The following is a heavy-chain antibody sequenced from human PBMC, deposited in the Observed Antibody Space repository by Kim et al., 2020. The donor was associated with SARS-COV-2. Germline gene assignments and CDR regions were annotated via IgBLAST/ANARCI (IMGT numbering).Heavy chain of an antibody. CDR3: ARSLGYCTNGVCTSYGMDV. V-gene: IGHV2-5*02. J-gene: IGHJ6*02. Sequence: SGPTLVNPIQTLTLTCTFSGFSLSTSGVGVGWIRQPPGKALEWLALIYWDDDKRYSPSLKSRLTITKDTSKNQVVLTMTNMDPVDTATYYCARSLGYCTNGVCTSYGMDVWGQGTTVTVSS. CDR2: IYWDDDK. CDR1: GFSLSTSGVG. D-gene: IGHD2-8*01.